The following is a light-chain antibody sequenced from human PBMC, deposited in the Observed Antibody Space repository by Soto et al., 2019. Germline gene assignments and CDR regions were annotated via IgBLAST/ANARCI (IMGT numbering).Light chain of an antibody. Sequence: QSALTQPPSASGSPGQSVTISCTGTSSDVGSYNYVSWYQQYPGKAPKFMIYEVSKRPSGVPDRFSGSKSGNTASLTVSGLQAEDEADYYCSSYAGSNNLVFGGGTKLTVL. J-gene: IGLJ2*01. CDR1: SSDVGSYNY. V-gene: IGLV2-8*01. CDR2: EVS. CDR3: SSYAGSNNLV.